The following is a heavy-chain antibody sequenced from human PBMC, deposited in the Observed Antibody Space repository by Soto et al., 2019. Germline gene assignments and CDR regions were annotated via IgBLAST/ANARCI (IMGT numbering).Heavy chain of an antibody. Sequence: ASVKVSCKASGYTFTSYAMHWVRQAPGQRLEWMGWINAGNGNTKYSQKFQGRVTITRDTSASTAYMELSSLRSEDTAVYYCARDLRLVLPASSLPSDYYYSGMDVWGQGTTVTVSS. V-gene: IGHV1-3*01. CDR1: GYTFTSYA. J-gene: IGHJ6*02. CDR2: INAGNGNT. CDR3: ARDLRLVLPASSLPSDYYYSGMDV. D-gene: IGHD2-2*01.